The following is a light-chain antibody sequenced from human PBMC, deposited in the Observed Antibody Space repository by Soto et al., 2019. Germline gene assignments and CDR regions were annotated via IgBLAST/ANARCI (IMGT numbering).Light chain of an antibody. CDR2: CAS. J-gene: IGKJ3*01. CDR1: QSVLYSSNNKNY. V-gene: IGKV4-1*01. Sequence: DIVMTQSPDSLAFSLSERATINGKTSQSVLYSSNNKNYLAWYQQKPGQPPNHLIYCASTRESGVPDQFSGSGSGTDFTLTISSLQAEDVAVYYCQQYYNTPVTFGPGTKVDIK. CDR3: QQYYNTPVT.